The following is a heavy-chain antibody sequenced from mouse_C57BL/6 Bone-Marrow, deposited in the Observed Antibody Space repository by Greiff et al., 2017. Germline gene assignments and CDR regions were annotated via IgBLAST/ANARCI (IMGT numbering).Heavy chain of an antibody. Sequence: QVQLQQSGAELVRPGTSVKMSCKASGYTFTNYWIGWAKQRPGHGLEWIGDIYPGGGYTNYNEKFKGKATLTADYSSITAYMQFSSLTSEASAFYYCARGLYYCVDYWGQGTSVTVSS. D-gene: IGHD3-1*01. CDR2: IYPGGGYT. CDR3: ARGLYYCVDY. J-gene: IGHJ4*01. V-gene: IGHV1-63*01. CDR1: GYTFTNYW.